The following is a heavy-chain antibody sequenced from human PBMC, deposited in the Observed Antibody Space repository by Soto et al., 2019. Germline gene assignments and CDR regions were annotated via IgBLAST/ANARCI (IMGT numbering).Heavy chain of an antibody. D-gene: IGHD3-16*01. CDR1: GFTFSNYW. J-gene: IGHJ4*02. Sequence: GGSLRLSCAASGFTFSNYWMHWVRQVAGKGLVWVAQVNSDGSNTIYADSVKGRFSISRDSAGNALHLTMNYLSAEDTGVYFCARDIGFDYVNWGQGTLVTVSS. CDR3: ARDIGFDYVN. CDR2: VNSDGSNT. V-gene: IGHV3-74*01.